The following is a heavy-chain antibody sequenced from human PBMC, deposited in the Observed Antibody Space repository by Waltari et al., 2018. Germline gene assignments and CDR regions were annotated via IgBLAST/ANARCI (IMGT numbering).Heavy chain of an antibody. D-gene: IGHD3-16*01. CDR1: GFTFSGSA. CDR3: TRHDGAGGFDP. J-gene: IGHJ5*02. CDR2: IGRKVNSYAT. Sequence: EVQLVESGGGLVQPGGSLKLSCAASGFTFSGSAMHWVRQASGKGLEWVGRIGRKVNSYATAYAASVKGRFTISREDSKNTAYLQMNSLKTEDTAGYYCTRHDGAGGFDPWGQGTLVTVSS. V-gene: IGHV3-73*02.